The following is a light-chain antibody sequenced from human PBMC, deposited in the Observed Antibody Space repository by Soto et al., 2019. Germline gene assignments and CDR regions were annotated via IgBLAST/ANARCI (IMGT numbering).Light chain of an antibody. V-gene: IGKV3-20*01. Sequence: EIVLTQSPGILSLYPGERATLSCRASQSVSSSYLAWYQQKPGQAPRLLIYGASSRATGIPDRFSGSGSGTDFTLTISRLEPEDFAVYYCQQYGSSPSLGTFGGGTKVDIK. CDR1: QSVSSSY. CDR3: QQYGSSPSLGT. J-gene: IGKJ4*01. CDR2: GAS.